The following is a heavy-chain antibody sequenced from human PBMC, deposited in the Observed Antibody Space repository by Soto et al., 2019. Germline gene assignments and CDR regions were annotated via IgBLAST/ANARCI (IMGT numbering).Heavy chain of an antibody. J-gene: IGHJ4*02. Sequence: GGSLRLSCAASGFTFSSYAMHWVRQAPGKGLEWVAVISYDGSNKYYADSVKGRFTISRDNSKNTLYLQMNSLRAEDTAVYYCARGLVWIQLWLGVDYFDYWGQGTLVTVSS. CDR1: GFTFSSYA. D-gene: IGHD5-18*01. V-gene: IGHV3-30-3*01. CDR3: ARGLVWIQLWLGVDYFDY. CDR2: ISYDGSNK.